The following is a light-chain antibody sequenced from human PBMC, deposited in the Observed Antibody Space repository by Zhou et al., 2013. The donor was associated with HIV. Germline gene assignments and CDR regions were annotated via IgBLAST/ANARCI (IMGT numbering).Light chain of an antibody. CDR2: AAS. CDR1: QSISTS. V-gene: IGKV1-17*01. Sequence: DIQMTQSPSSLSASVGDRVIIICRASQSISTSLAWYQQKPGKAPKRLIYAASRLQSGVSSRFSGSGFGTDFTLTISSLQPEDFATYYCLQHRRYPRTFGQGTKVEI. J-gene: IGKJ1*01. CDR3: LQHRRYPRT.